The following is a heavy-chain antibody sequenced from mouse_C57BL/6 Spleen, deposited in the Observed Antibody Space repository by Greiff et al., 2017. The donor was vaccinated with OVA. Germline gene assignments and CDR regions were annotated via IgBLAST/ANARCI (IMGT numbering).Heavy chain of an antibody. Sequence: QVQLQQSGPGLVAPSQSLSITCTVSGFSLTSYAISWVRQPPGKGLEWLGVIWTGGGTNYNSALKSRLSISKDNSKSQVFLKMNSLQTDDTARYYGARNLGVTTVPYYYAMDYWGQGTSVTVSS. CDR3: ARNLGVTTVPYYYAMDY. CDR2: IWTGGGT. V-gene: IGHV2-9-1*01. CDR1: GFSLTSYA. J-gene: IGHJ4*01. D-gene: IGHD1-1*01.